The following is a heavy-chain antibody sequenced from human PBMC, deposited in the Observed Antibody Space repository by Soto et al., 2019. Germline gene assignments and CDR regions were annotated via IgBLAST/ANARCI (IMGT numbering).Heavy chain of an antibody. D-gene: IGHD3-22*01. V-gene: IGHV1-58*01. CDR3: AAVHPYYDSSGYRPFDY. CDR1: GFTFTSSA. CDR2: IVVGSGNT. J-gene: IGHJ4*02. Sequence: QMQLVQSGPEVKKPGTSVKVSCKASGFTFTSSAVQWVRQARGQRLEWIGWIVVGSGNTNYAQKFQERVTITRDMSTRTAYMELSSLRSEDTAVYYCAAVHPYYDSSGYRPFDYWGQGTLVTVSS.